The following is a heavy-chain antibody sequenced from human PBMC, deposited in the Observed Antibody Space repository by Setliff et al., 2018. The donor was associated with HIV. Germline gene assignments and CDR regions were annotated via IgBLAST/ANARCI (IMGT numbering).Heavy chain of an antibody. CDR1: AYSIRNGYY. J-gene: IGHJ5*02. CDR2: LYYDGNT. V-gene: IGHV4-38-2*02. D-gene: IGHD2-21*02. CDR3: ARHDCGGNCDINWFNP. Sequence: SETLSLTCTVSAYSIRNGYYWGWIRQSPGKGLEWIGTLYYDGNTYYNPSLKSRVTMSVDTSKNQFSLNLNSVTAADTAVYYCARHDCGGNCDINWFNPWGQGTQVTVSS.